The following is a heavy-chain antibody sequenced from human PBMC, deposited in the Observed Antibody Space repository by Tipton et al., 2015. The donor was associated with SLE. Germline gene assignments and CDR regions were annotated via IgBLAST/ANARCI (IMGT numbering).Heavy chain of an antibody. CDR3: ARQSGTTMVAYFDS. Sequence: TLSLTCTVSGGSISSDNYFWSWIRQHPDKGLEWIGYIHYTGSAYYNPSFRSRFTLSVDTSKNQFSLRLSSVTAADTAVYYCARQSGTTMVAYFDSWGQGTVVTVSS. J-gene: IGHJ4*02. CDR1: GGSISSDNYF. V-gene: IGHV4-31*03. CDR2: IHYTGSA. D-gene: IGHD5-18*01.